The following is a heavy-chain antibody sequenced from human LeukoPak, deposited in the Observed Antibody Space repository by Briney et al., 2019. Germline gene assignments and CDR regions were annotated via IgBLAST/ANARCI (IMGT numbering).Heavy chain of an antibody. CDR3: GKDPNGDYVGAFDF. Sequence: GGSLRLSCAASGFTFSDYALIWVRQAPGKGLEWISAIRGAGGTTYYAESVKGRCTISRDNSRNTVYLQMNSLRAEDTALYFCGKDPNGDYVGAFDFWGPGTMVTVSS. V-gene: IGHV3-23*01. CDR1: GFTFSDYA. CDR2: IRGAGGTT. D-gene: IGHD4-17*01. J-gene: IGHJ3*01.